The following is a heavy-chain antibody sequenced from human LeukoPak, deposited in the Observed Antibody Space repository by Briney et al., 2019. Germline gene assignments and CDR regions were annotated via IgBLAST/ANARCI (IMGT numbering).Heavy chain of an antibody. V-gene: IGHV3-48*04. CDR3: ARGLSVAGLDY. J-gene: IGHJ4*02. CDR1: GFTFSSYG. D-gene: IGHD6-19*01. Sequence: GGSLRLSCAASGFTFSSYGMSWVRQAPGKGLEWVSYISSSGSTIYYADSVKGRFTISRDNAKNSLYLQMNSLRAEDTAVYYCARGLSVAGLDYWGQGTLVTVSS. CDR2: ISSSGSTI.